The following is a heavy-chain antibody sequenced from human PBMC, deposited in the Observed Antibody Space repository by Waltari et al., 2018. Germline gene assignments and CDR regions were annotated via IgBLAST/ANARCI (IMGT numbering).Heavy chain of an antibody. Sequence: QVLLQQWGAGLLKPSETLSLTCAVYGGSFSGYYWSWIRQPPGKVREWIGEINYSGSTNANPSLKSRVTISVDTSKNQFSLKLSSVTAADTAVYYCARFIAAAAGGDYFDYWGQGTLVTVSS. V-gene: IGHV4-34*01. J-gene: IGHJ4*02. CDR1: GGSFSGYY. CDR2: INYSGST. CDR3: ARFIAAAAGGDYFDY. D-gene: IGHD6-13*01.